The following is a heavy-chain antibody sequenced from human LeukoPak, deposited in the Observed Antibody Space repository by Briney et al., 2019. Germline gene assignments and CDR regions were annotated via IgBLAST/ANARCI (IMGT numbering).Heavy chain of an antibody. CDR2: IWYDGSNK. J-gene: IGHJ4*02. V-gene: IGHV3-33*06. D-gene: IGHD3-16*01. Sequence: GGSLRLSCAASGFTFSSYGMHWVRQAPGKGLEWVAVIWYDGSNKYYADSVRGRFTISRDNSKNTLYLQMNSLRAEDTAVYYCAKDEGGSYNYFDYWGQGTLVTVFS. CDR1: GFTFSSYG. CDR3: AKDEGGSYNYFDY.